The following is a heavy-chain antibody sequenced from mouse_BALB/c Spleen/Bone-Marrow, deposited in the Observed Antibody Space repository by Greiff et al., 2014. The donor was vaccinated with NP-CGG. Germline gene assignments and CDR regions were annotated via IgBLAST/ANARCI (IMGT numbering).Heavy chain of an antibody. J-gene: IGHJ3*01. Sequence: QVQLQQSGAELVKPGASAKLSCKASGYTFTSYFLYWVKQRPGQGLEWIGEINPSSGGTNFNEKFKSKATLTIDKSSSTVYMQLSSLTSEDSAVYYCTRSGPGFAYWGQGTLVTVSA. CDR1: GYTFTSYF. CDR2: INPSSGGT. V-gene: IGHV1S81*02. CDR3: TRSGPGFAY.